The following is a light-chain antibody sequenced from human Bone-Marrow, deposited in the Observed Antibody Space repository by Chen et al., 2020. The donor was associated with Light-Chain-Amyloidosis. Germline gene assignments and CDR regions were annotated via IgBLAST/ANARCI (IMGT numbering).Light chain of an antibody. CDR3: QASRT. Sequence: EIVLTQSPGTLSMSLGERVTLSCRASQSVNINYLAWYQQKPGQAPRLLIYGASYRATGIPDRFSGGGSGTDFSITISRLEPEDFAVYYCQASRTFGQGTKLEIK. CDR2: GAS. V-gene: IGKV3-20*01. CDR1: QSVNINY. J-gene: IGKJ2*01.